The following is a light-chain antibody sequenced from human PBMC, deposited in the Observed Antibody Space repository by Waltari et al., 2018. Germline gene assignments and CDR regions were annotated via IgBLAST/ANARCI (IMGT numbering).Light chain of an antibody. J-gene: IGLJ2*01. Sequence: QSALTQPASVSGSPGQSITISCPGTTRDVGRYNYVSWYQCHPGKAPELIIYEVTNRPSGVSDRFSDSKSGNTASLSISGLQPEDEADYYCSSYTSIKTPYVVFGGGTKVTVL. V-gene: IGLV2-14*01. CDR1: TRDVGRYNY. CDR2: EVT. CDR3: SSYTSIKTPYVV.